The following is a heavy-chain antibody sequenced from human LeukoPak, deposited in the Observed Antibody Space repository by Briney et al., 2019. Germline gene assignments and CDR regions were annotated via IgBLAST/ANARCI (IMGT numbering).Heavy chain of an antibody. V-gene: IGHV3-23*01. J-gene: IGHJ4*02. D-gene: IGHD6-6*01. CDR3: AKSRSSLLYYFDY. CDR2: ISGNGVSP. Sequence: GGSLRLSCAASGFTFSNYAMSWVRQAPGKGLEWVSAISGNGVSPYYADSVKGRFTISRDNSKNTLYLQMNSLRAEDTAVYYCAKSRSSLLYYFDYWGQGTLVTVSS. CDR1: GFTFSNYA.